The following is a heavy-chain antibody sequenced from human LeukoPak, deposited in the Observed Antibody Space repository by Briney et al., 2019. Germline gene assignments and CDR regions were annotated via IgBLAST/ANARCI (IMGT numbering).Heavy chain of an antibody. Sequence: GGSLRLSCAASGFTFSSYAMSWVRQTPEKGLEWVSGIVGSGDSTHYADSVKGRFTVSRDNSKNTMYLQMNSLRAEDTAVYYCAKALGGELAVLVYWGQGTLVTVSS. D-gene: IGHD3-16*01. CDR2: IVGSGDST. CDR3: AKALGGELAVLVY. J-gene: IGHJ4*02. V-gene: IGHV3-23*01. CDR1: GFTFSSYA.